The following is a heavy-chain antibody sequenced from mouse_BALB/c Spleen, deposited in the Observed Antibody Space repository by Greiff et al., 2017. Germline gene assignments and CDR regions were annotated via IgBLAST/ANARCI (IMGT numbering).Heavy chain of an antibody. Sequence: VQLQQPGAELVRPGASVKLSCKASGYSFTSYWMNWVKQRPGQGLEWIGMIHPSDGETRLNQKFKDKATLTVDKSSSTAYMQLSSPTSEDSAVYYCARGGGSSGYAYAMDYWGQGTSVTVSS. D-gene: IGHD3-1*01. CDR3: ARGGGSSGYAYAMDY. CDR1: GYSFTSYW. CDR2: IHPSDGET. J-gene: IGHJ4*01. V-gene: IGHV1-61*01.